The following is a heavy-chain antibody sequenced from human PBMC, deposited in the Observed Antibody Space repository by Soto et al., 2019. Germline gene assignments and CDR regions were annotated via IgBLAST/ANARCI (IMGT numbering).Heavy chain of an antibody. D-gene: IGHD5-18*01. CDR1: GGSIRSYY. CDR3: AREMTGSQWIQLWSDYYYGMDV. V-gene: IGHV4-4*07. CDR2: ICAIGST. Sequence: SETLSLTCTVSGGSIRSYYWCWMRQRAGEGLEWIGRICAIGSTNYNPSLKSRGTMSVDTAKNQLSLQLISVTAADTAVYYCAREMTGSQWIQLWSDYYYGMDVWGQGTTVTVSS. J-gene: IGHJ6*02.